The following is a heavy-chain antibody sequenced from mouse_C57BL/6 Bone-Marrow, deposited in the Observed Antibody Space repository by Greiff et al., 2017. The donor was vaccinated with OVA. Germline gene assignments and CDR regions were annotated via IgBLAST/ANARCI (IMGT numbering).Heavy chain of an antibody. CDR3: ARGNCYGSSYDYFDY. D-gene: IGHD1-1*01. V-gene: IGHV1-69*01. J-gene: IGHJ2*01. CDR2: IDPSDSYT. Sequence: QVQLQQPGAELVMPGASVKLSCKASGYTFTSYWMHWVKQRPGQGLEWIGEIDPSDSYTNYNQKFKGKATLTVDKSYSTAYMQRSSLTSEDSSVYYCARGNCYGSSYDYFDYWGQGTTLTVSS. CDR1: GYTFTSYW.